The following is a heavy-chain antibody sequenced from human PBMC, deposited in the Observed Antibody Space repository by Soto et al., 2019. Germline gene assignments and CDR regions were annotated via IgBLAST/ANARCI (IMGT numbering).Heavy chain of an antibody. V-gene: IGHV3-30-3*01. Sequence: VQLVESGGGSVQPGRSLRLSCAASGFRFKSFVMHWVRQAPGKGLEWVAFTSYDGNNKDYGDSVKGRFTVSRDNSQNTLHLQMDFLRPEDTALYYCARWGTTGGFDLWGQGTLVSVSS. J-gene: IGHJ4*02. CDR2: TSYDGNNK. CDR1: GFRFKSFV. D-gene: IGHD3-16*01. CDR3: ARWGTTGGFDL.